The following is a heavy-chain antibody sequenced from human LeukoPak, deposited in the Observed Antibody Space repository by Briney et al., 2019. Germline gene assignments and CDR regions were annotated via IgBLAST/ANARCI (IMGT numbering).Heavy chain of an antibody. V-gene: IGHV5-51*01. J-gene: IGHJ4*02. CDR2: IYPGDSGT. CDR3: ARGAYCSSTSCPYLAYYFDY. Sequence: GESLKISCKGSGYSFTSYWIGWVRQMPGKGLEWMGIIYPGDSGTRYSPSFQGQVTISADKSISTAYLQWSSLKASDTAMYYCARGAYCSSTSCPYLAYYFDYWGQGTLVTVSS. CDR1: GYSFTSYW. D-gene: IGHD2-2*01.